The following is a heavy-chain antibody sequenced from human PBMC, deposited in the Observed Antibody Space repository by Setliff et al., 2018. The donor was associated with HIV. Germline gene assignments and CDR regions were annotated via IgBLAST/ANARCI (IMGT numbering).Heavy chain of an antibody. D-gene: IGHD5-12*01. J-gene: IGHJ4*02. CDR2: IYSTGDT. CDR3: ARLGDSGYDFRGYFDY. Sequence: PSETLSLTCSVSGGSISNFYWSWIRQPPGKGLEWVGHIYSTGDTNYNPSLKSRVTLSADTSKNQLSLKLTSVTAADTALYFCARLGDSGYDFRGYFDYWGQGKLVTVSS. V-gene: IGHV4-4*07. CDR1: GGSISNFY.